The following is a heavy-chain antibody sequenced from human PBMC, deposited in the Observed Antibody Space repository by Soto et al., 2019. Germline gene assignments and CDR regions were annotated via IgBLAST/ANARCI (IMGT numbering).Heavy chain of an antibody. Sequence: PSETLSLTCTVSGDSISSGDYYWSWIRQPPGKGLEWIGYIYHSGSTYYNPSLKSRVTISVDRSKNQFSLKLSSVTAADTAVYYCATISAAGTSWGQGTLVTVSS. CDR2: IYHSGST. CDR1: GDSISSGDYY. V-gene: IGHV4-30-2*01. CDR3: ATISAAGTS. J-gene: IGHJ4*02. D-gene: IGHD6-13*01.